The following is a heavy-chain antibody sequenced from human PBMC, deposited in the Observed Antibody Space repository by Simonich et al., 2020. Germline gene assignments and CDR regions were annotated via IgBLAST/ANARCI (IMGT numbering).Heavy chain of an antibody. D-gene: IGHD6-13*01. Sequence: QVQLQESGPGLVKPSETLSLTCAVSGYSISSGYYWGWIRQPPGKGLGWSGSIYHSGSTYYYPALKSRVTIAVDTSKNQFSLKLSSVTAADTAVYYCARVGYSNYYYYGMDVWGQGTTVTVSS. V-gene: IGHV4-38-2*01. J-gene: IGHJ6*02. CDR2: IYHSGST. CDR3: ARVGYSNYYYYGMDV. CDR1: GYSISSGYY.